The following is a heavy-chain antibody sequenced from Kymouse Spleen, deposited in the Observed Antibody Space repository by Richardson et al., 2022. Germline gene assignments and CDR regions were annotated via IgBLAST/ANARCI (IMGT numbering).Heavy chain of an antibody. Sequence: QVQLQESGPGLVKPSETLSLTCTVSGGSVSSGSYYWSWIRQPPGKGLEWIGYIYYSGSTNYNPSLKSRVTISVDTSKNQFSLKLSSVTAADTAVYYCARDPSGYSYGYGEYGMDVWGQGTTVTVSS. CDR1: GGSVSSGSYY. V-gene: IGHV4-61*01. J-gene: IGHJ6*02. D-gene: IGHD5-18,IGHD5-18*01. CDR2: IYYSGST. CDR3: ARDPSGYSYGYGEYGMDV.